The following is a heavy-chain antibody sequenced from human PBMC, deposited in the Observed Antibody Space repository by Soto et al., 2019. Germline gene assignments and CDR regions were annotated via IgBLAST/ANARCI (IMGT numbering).Heavy chain of an antibody. V-gene: IGHV3-48*03. CDR1: GFTFSSYE. Sequence: EVQLVESGGGLEQPGGSLRLSCAASGFTFSSYEMNWVRQAPGKGLEWVSYISSSGSTIYYADSVKGRFTISRDNAKNSLYLQMNSMRAEDTAVYYCARAAAPRYLVYFGYWGQGTLVTVSS. J-gene: IGHJ4*02. D-gene: IGHD3-9*01. CDR2: ISSSGSTI. CDR3: ARAAAPRYLVYFGY.